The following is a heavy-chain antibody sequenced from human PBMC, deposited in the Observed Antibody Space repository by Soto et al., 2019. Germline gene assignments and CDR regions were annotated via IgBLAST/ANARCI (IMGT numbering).Heavy chain of an antibody. J-gene: IGHJ6*02. CDR2: IYYSGST. CDR3: AGGSMVRGVLRDYYYGMDV. Sequence: SETLSLTCTVSGGSISSGDYYWSWIRQPPGKGLEWIGYIYYSGSTYCNPSLKSRVTISVDTSKNQFSLKLSSVTAADTAVYYCAGGSMVRGVLRDYYYGMDVWGQGTTVTVSS. CDR1: GGSISSGDYY. D-gene: IGHD3-10*01. V-gene: IGHV4-30-4*01.